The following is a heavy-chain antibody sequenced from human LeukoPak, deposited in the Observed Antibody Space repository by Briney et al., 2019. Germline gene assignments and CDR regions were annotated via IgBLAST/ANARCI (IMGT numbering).Heavy chain of an antibody. J-gene: IGHJ3*02. CDR3: AKDAFSYNGVYDALDI. V-gene: IGHV3-23*01. D-gene: IGHD3-3*01. CDR2: ISGSGGST. Sequence: GGSLRLSCAASGFTFSSYAMSWVRQAPGKGLEWVSAISGSGGSTYYADAVKGRFTISRDNSKDTLYLQMNSLKVEDTALYYCAKDAFSYNGVYDALDIWGQGTMVTVSS. CDR1: GFTFSSYA.